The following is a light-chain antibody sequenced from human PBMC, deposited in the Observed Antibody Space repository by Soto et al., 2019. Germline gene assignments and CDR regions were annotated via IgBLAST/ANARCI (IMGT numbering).Light chain of an antibody. J-gene: IGKJ5*01. CDR1: QRVSSIY. V-gene: IGKV3-20*01. CDR2: GAS. Sequence: EIVLTQSPGTLSLSPGERATLSCSASQRVSSIYLAWYQQKPGQAPRRLIYGASSRATGIPDRFSGSGAGTDFTLTISRLEPEDFAVYYCQQFGSSPASTFGHGTRLEIK. CDR3: QQFGSSPAST.